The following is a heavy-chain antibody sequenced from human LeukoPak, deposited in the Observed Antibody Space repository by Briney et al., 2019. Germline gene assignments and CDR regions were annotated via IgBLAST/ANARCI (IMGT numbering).Heavy chain of an antibody. Sequence: SETLSLTCAVYGGSFSGYYWSWIRQPPGKGLEWIGEINHSGSTNYNTSLKSRVTISVDTSKNQFSLKLSSVTAADTAVYYCARVGFWSGYYTRWFDPCGQGTLVTVSS. J-gene: IGHJ5*02. CDR3: ARVGFWSGYYTRWFDP. CDR1: GGSFSGYY. D-gene: IGHD3-3*01. V-gene: IGHV4-34*01. CDR2: INHSGST.